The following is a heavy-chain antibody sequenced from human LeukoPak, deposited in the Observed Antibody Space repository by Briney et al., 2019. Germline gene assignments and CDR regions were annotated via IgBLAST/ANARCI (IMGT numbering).Heavy chain of an antibody. Sequence: PSETLSLTCTVSGGSISSGGYYWSWIRQHPGKGLEWIGYIYYSGSTYYNPSLKSRVTISVDTSKNQFSLKLSSVTAADTAVYYCARRDGNWGYFDYWGQGTLVTVSS. V-gene: IGHV4-31*03. D-gene: IGHD7-27*01. J-gene: IGHJ4*02. CDR3: ARRDGNWGYFDY. CDR2: IYYSGST. CDR1: GGSISSGGYY.